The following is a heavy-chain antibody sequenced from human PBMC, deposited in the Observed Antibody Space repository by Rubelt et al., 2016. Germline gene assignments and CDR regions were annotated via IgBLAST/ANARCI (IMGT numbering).Heavy chain of an antibody. J-gene: IGHJ4*02. V-gene: IGHV4-34*06. CDR2: ISYSGCT. CDR3: GGDLGGGSSAFDY. Sequence: QVQLKQWGAGLLKPSETLSVTCAVYGGSFSGYYWSWIRQPPGKGLEWIGSISYSGCTYYNPSLPSRITISVDTSKNQVSRKWGPGNAADTAVYYWGGDLGGGSSAFDYWGQGTLVTVSA. CDR1: GGSFSGYY. D-gene: IGHD3-16*01.